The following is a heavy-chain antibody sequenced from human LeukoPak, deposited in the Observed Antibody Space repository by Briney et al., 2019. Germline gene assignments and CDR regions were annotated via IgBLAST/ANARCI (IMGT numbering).Heavy chain of an antibody. Sequence: SETLSLTCAVYGGSFSGYYWSWIRQPPGKGLEWIGEINHSGSTNYNPSLKSRVTISVDTSKNRFSLKLSSVTAADTAVYYCARGRGITIFTYYFDYWGQGTLVTVSS. CDR3: ARGRGITIFTYYFDY. V-gene: IGHV4-34*01. CDR2: INHSGST. D-gene: IGHD3-9*01. CDR1: GGSFSGYY. J-gene: IGHJ4*02.